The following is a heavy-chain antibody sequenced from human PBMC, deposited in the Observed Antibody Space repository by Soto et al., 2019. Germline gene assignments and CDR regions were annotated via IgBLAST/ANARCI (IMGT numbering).Heavy chain of an antibody. V-gene: IGHV3-53*01. D-gene: IGHD3-10*01. CDR3: ARCLGAETMFDI. CDR1: GFTVSSNY. J-gene: IGHJ3*02. CDR2: IYSGGST. Sequence: GGSLRLPCAAFGFTVSSNYMSCVRQAPGKGLEWVSVIYSGGSTYYADSVKGRFTISRDNSQNPLYLQMHSRRAEDTAVYSCARCLGAETMFDIWGQGTMVTVSS.